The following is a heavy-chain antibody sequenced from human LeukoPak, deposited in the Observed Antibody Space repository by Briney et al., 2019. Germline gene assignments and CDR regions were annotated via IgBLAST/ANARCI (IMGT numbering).Heavy chain of an antibody. Sequence: SETLSLTCAVYGGSFSGYYWSWIRQPPGKGLEWIGEINHSGSTNYNPSLKSRVTISVDTSKNQFSLKLSSVTAADTAVYYCARAVVVPAAIFYYYYMDVWGKGTTVTVSS. CDR1: GGSFSGYY. D-gene: IGHD2-2*02. V-gene: IGHV4-34*01. CDR2: INHSGST. J-gene: IGHJ6*03. CDR3: ARAVVVPAAIFYYYYMDV.